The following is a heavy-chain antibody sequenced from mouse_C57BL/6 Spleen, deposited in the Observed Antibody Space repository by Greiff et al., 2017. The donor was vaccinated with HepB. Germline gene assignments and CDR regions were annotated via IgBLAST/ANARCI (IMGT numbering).Heavy chain of an antibody. J-gene: IGHJ3*01. CDR1: GYTFTSYW. V-gene: IGHV1-55*01. CDR3: ARSGYGSSYPFAY. CDR2: NYPGSGST. Sequence: VQLQQPGAELVKPGASVKMSCKASGYTFTSYWITWVKQRPGQGLEWIGDNYPGSGSTNYNEKFKSKATLTVDTSSSTAYMQLSSLTSEDSAVYYCARSGYGSSYPFAYWGQGTLVTVSA. D-gene: IGHD1-1*01.